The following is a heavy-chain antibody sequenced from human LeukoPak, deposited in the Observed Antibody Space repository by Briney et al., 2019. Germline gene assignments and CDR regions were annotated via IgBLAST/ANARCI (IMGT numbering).Heavy chain of an antibody. J-gene: IGHJ6*02. CDR3: ARDQGFWSGYGMDV. CDR1: GFTFSSYG. CDR2: IWHDGSNK. Sequence: GGSLRLSCAASGFTFSSYGVHWVRQAPGKGLEWVAVIWHDGSNKYYGDSVKGRFTISRDSSKNTVYLQMNSLRAEDTAVYYCARDQGFWSGYGMDVWGQGTTVIVSS. V-gene: IGHV3-33*01. D-gene: IGHD3-3*01.